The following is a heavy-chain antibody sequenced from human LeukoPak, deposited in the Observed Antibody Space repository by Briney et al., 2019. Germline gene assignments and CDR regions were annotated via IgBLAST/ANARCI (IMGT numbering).Heavy chain of an antibody. V-gene: IGHV3-21*01. CDR3: ARGKQPGYYYYYYMDV. D-gene: IGHD5-18*01. J-gene: IGHJ6*03. CDR1: GFTFSSYS. CDR2: ISSSSSYT. Sequence: GGSLRLSCAASGFTFSSYSMNWVRQAPGKGLEWVSSISSSSSYTYYADSVKGRFTISRDNAKNSLYLQMNSLRAEDTAVYYCARGKQPGYYYYYYMDVWGKGTTVTVSS.